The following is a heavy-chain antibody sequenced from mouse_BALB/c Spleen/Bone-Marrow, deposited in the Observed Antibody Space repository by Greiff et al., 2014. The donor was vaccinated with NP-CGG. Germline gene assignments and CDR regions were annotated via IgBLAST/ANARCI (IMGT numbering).Heavy chain of an antibody. V-gene: IGHV1-7*01. D-gene: IGHD2-3*01. J-gene: IGHJ2*01. CDR3: SGDDDKDY. CDR2: INLSTGYT. Sequence: QVHVKQSGAELAKPGASVKMSCKASGYTFTNYWMHWVKQRPGQGLEWIGYINLSTGYTEYNQKFKDKATLTADKSSSTAYMQRSTLTSEAAEDYYRSGDDDKDYWGQGTTLTVSS. CDR1: GYTFTNYW.